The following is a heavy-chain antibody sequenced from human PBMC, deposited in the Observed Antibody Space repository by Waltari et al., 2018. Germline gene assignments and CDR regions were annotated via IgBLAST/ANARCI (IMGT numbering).Heavy chain of an antibody. D-gene: IGHD3-22*01. CDR1: GYSMRSGCY. J-gene: IGHJ3*02. Sequence: QVQLQESGPGLAKSSETLSLTCDVSGYSMRSGCYWGWIRQPPRTGLEWIASIYQRGSSYYNPSLRSRVTISVDTSRNQCSLEMTSVTATDTATYYCVAAKEYYYDGSGDDAFETWGQGTLVTVSS. CDR3: VAAKEYYYDGSGDDAFET. V-gene: IGHV4-38-2*01. CDR2: IYQRGSS.